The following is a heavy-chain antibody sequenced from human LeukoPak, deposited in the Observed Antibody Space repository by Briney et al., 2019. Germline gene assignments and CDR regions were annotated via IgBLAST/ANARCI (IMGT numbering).Heavy chain of an antibody. J-gene: IGHJ4*02. Sequence: SETLSLTCTVSGYSISSGYYWGWIRQPPGKGLEWIGSIYHSGSTYYNPSLKSQVTISVDTSKDQFSLKLSSVTAADTAVYYCARVSSGYYLIDYWGQGTLVTVSS. CDR1: GYSISSGYY. D-gene: IGHD3-22*01. CDR2: IYHSGST. V-gene: IGHV4-38-2*02. CDR3: ARVSSGYYLIDY.